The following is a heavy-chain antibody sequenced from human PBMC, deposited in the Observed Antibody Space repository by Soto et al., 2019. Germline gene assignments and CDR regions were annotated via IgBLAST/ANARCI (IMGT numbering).Heavy chain of an antibody. V-gene: IGHV3-7*05. J-gene: IGHJ6*02. CDR1: GCTFSSYW. CDR2: IKQDGSEK. D-gene: IGHD2-2*01. CDR3: ARTMHCSSTSCPSRRYYYYYGMDV. Sequence: PGGSLRLSCAASGCTFSSYWMSWVRQAPGKGLEWVAYIKQDGSEKYYVDSVKGRFTISRDNAKNSLYLQMNSLRAEDTAVYYCARTMHCSSTSCPSRRYYYYYGMDVWGQGTTVTVSS.